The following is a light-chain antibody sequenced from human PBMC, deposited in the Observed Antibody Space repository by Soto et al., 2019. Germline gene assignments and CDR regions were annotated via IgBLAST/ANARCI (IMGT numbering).Light chain of an antibody. V-gene: IGKV3-11*01. CDR2: DAS. CDR3: QQRSNWPPVIT. CDR1: QTFSSH. J-gene: IGKJ5*01. Sequence: EIVLTQSPATLSLSPGERATLSCRASQTFSSHLAWYQQKPGQAPTLLIYDASKRATGIPARFSGRGSGTDFTLTISSLEPEDFAVDYCQQRSNWPPVITFGQGTRLEIK.